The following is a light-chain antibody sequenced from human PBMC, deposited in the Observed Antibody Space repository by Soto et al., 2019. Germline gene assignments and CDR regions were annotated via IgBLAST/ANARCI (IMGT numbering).Light chain of an antibody. CDR3: HQYSSFLTT. J-gene: IGKJ5*01. Sequence: DIQMTQSPSTLSASVGDRVTITCRASQSISRWLAWYQQKPGKAPRVLIWMASNLASGAPSRFSGSGSGTEFTLTTSSLQPDAFATYFCHQYSSFLTTFGQGTRLEIK. CDR1: QSISRW. CDR2: MAS. V-gene: IGKV1-5*03.